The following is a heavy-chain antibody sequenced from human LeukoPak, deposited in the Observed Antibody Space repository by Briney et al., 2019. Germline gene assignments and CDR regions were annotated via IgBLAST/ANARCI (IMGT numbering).Heavy chain of an antibody. V-gene: IGHV4-39*01. J-gene: IGHJ4*02. D-gene: IGHD5-24*01. CDR2: INYSGNT. Sequence: SETLSLTCTVSGGSISSSSYYWGWIRQPPGKGLEWIGSINYSGNTYGNPSLKSRVTISVDTSKNQFSLKLSSVTAADTAMYYCAGPSSGWLQSAWAYWGQGTLVTVSS. CDR1: GGSISSSSYY. CDR3: AGPSSGWLQSAWAY.